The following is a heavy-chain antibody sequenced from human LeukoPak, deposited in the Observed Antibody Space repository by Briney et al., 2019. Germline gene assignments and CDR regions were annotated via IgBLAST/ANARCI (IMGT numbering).Heavy chain of an antibody. CDR2: IYWNDDK. Sequence: SGPTLVKPTQTLTLTCTFSGFSLSSSGVGVGWIRQPPGKALEWLALIYWNDDKRYSPSLKSRLTTTKDTSKNQVVLTMTNMDPVDTATYYCARAQQLVRPRNFDHWGQGTLVTVSS. CDR1: GFSLSSSGVG. CDR3: ARAQQLVRPRNFDH. D-gene: IGHD6-13*01. J-gene: IGHJ4*02. V-gene: IGHV2-5*01.